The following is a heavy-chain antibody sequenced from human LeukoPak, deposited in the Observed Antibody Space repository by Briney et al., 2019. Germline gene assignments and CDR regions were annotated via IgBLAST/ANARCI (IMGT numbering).Heavy chain of an antibody. D-gene: IGHD2-2*01. CDR2: ISSSGSTI. J-gene: IGHJ4*02. Sequence: PGGSLRLSCAASGFTFSSYEMNWVRQAPGKGLEWASYISSSGSTIYYADSVKGRFTISRDNAKNSLYLQMNSLRAEDTAVYYCATSAGQLLGGVDYWGQGTLVTVSS. CDR1: GFTFSSYE. CDR3: ATSAGQLLGGVDY. V-gene: IGHV3-48*03.